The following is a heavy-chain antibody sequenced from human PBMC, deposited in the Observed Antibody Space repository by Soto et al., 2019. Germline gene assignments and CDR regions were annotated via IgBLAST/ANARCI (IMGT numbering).Heavy chain of an antibody. Sequence: GGLRLSCAASGFTVSSNYMSWVRQAPGKGLEWVSVIYSGDSTYYADSVKGRFTISRDNSKNTLYLQMNSLRAEDTAVYYCARDRNNLLGMDVWGQGTTVTVSS. CDR3: ARDRNNLLGMDV. J-gene: IGHJ6*02. V-gene: IGHV3-66*01. CDR2: IYSGDST. CDR1: GFTVSSNY.